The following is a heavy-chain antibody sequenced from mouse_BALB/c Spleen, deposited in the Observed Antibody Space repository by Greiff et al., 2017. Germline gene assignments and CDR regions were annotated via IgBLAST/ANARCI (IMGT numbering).Heavy chain of an antibody. J-gene: IGHJ4*01. CDR3: ARRLWYYYAMDY. Sequence: EVKVVESGGGLVQPGGSLKLSCAASGFTFSSYYMSWVRQTPEKRLELVAAINSNGGSTYYPDTVKGRFTISRDNAKNTLYLQMSSLKSEDTALYYCARRLWYYYAMDYWGQGTSVTVSS. D-gene: IGHD1-3*01. CDR1: GFTFSSYY. V-gene: IGHV5-6-2*01. CDR2: INSNGGST.